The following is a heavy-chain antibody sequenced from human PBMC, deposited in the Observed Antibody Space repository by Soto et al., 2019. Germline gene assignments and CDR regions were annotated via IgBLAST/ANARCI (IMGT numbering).Heavy chain of an antibody. J-gene: IGHJ5*02. Sequence: EVQLVESGGGLVQPGGSLRLSCAASGFTVSSNYMSWVRQAPGKGLEWVSVIYSGGTTYYADSVKGRFTISRDNSKTSLSLQMNSLRAEDTAVYICARNGDRSDYRGWLDPWGQGTLVTVSS. D-gene: IGHD3-22*01. V-gene: IGHV3-66*01. CDR3: ARNGDRSDYRGWLDP. CDR2: IYSGGTT. CDR1: GFTVSSNY.